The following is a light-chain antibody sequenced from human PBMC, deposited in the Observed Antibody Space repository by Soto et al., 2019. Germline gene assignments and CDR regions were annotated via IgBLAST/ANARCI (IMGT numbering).Light chain of an antibody. J-gene: IGLJ2*01. V-gene: IGLV1-51*01. Sequence: QSVLTQPPSVSAAPGQRVTISCSGSSSNIGKNFVSWYQQLPRTAPKLLIYDNNQRPSGIPDRFSGSKSGTSATLGITGLQTGDEADYYCAAWDNSLSAAVFGGGTKLTVL. CDR1: SSNIGKNF. CDR3: AAWDNSLSAAV. CDR2: DNN.